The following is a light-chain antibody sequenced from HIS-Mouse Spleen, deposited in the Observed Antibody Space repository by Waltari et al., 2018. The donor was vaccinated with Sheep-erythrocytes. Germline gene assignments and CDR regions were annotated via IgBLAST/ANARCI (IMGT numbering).Light chain of an antibody. Sequence: SYELTQPPSVSVSPGQTARITCSGDALPKQYAYWYQQKPGQAPVLVRYKDSERPSGSPERFSGSSSGRTVTLTISGVQAEDEADYYCQSADSSGTYPVFGGGTKLTVL. CDR1: ALPKQY. CDR3: QSADSSGTYPV. CDR2: KDS. V-gene: IGLV3-25*03. J-gene: IGLJ2*01.